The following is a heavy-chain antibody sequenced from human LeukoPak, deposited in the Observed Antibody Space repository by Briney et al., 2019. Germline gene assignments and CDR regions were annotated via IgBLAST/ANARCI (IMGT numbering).Heavy chain of an antibody. CDR1: GFTVSSNY. D-gene: IGHD5-12*01. J-gene: IGHJ3*02. CDR3: ARGRSGYDRNDAFDI. V-gene: IGHV3-53*01. Sequence: GGSLRLSCAASGFTVSSNYMSWVRQAPGKGLEWVSVIYSGGSIYYADSVKGRFTISRDNSKNTLYLQMNSLRAEDTAVYYCARGRSGYDRNDAFDIWSQGTMVTVSS. CDR2: IYSGGSI.